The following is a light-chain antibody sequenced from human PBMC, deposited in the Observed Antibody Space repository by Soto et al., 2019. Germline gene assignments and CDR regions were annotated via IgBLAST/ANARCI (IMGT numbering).Light chain of an antibody. CDR2: GDD. V-gene: IGLV1-44*01. CDR1: SANIGSNT. J-gene: IGLJ3*02. CDR3: GAWAESLNAWV. Sequence: QSVLSQPPSASGTPGQRVTISCSGSSANIGSNTVNWYQQIPGAAPRVLIYGDDRRPSGVLNRFSGSKSGTSASLAITRLQSEDEADYYCGAWAESLNAWVFGGGTKLTVL.